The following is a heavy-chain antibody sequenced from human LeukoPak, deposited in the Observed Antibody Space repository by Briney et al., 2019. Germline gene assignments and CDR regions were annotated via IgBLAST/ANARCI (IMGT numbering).Heavy chain of an antibody. V-gene: IGHV4-59*12. J-gene: IGHJ4*02. CDR1: GGSISSYY. CDR2: IYYSGST. CDR3: ARVSDTSMSGDYFDY. D-gene: IGHD5-18*01. Sequence: SKTLSLTCTVSGGSISSYYWSWIRQPPGKGLEWIGYIYYSGSTNYNPSLKSRVTISVDTSKNQFSLKLSSVTAADTAVYYCARVSDTSMSGDYFDYWGQGTLVTVSS.